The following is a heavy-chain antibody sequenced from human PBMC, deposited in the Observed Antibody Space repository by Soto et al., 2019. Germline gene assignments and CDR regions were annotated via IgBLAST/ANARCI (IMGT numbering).Heavy chain of an antibody. Sequence: ASVKVSCKASGYTFTNYYLHWVRQAPGQGLEWMGIINPSGTSATYAQKFQARVTMTTDTSTSTVYMELSSLRSEDTALYYCARGDPYYSDTSVQSPLGYWGQGTLVTVS. CDR2: INPSGTSA. V-gene: IGHV1-46*01. CDR3: ARGDPYYSDTSVQSPLGY. J-gene: IGHJ4*02. CDR1: GYTFTNYY. D-gene: IGHD3-22*01.